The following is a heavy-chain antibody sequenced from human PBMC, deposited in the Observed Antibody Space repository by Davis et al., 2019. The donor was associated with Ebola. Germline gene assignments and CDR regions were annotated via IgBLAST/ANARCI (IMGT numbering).Heavy chain of an antibody. CDR2: IYADGAT. Sequence: PSETLSLTCSVSGGSIITYYWSWIRQPAGKGLEWIGRIYADGATNYNPSLNSRVTMSLDTSKNQLFMRLTSVTAADTAVYYCTASSGNYLDYWGQGTLVTVSS. V-gene: IGHV4-4*07. CDR1: GGSIITYY. J-gene: IGHJ4*02. CDR3: TASSGNYLDY. D-gene: IGHD1-26*01.